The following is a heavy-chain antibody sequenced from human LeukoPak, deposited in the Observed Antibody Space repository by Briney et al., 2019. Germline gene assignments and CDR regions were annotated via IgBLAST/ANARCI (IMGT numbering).Heavy chain of an antibody. CDR3: ARERYSSSWYDWFDP. CDR1: GYTFTGYY. Sequence: GASVKVSCKASGYTFTGYYMHWVRQAPGQGLEWMGWINPNSGGTNYAQKFQGRVTMTRDTSISTAYMELSRLRSDDTAVYYCARERYSSSWYDWFDPWGQGTLVTVSS. J-gene: IGHJ5*02. V-gene: IGHV1-2*02. CDR2: INPNSGGT. D-gene: IGHD6-13*01.